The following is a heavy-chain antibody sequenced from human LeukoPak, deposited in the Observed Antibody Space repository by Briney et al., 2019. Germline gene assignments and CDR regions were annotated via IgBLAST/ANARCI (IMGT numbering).Heavy chain of an antibody. V-gene: IGHV3-48*04. D-gene: IGHD6-13*01. CDR3: ARNRIAGDY. CDR2: ISSSSSTI. CDR1: GFTFSSYS. J-gene: IGHJ4*02. Sequence: PGGALRLSCAASGFTFSSYSMNWVRQAPGKGLEWVSYISSSSSTIYYADSVKGRFTISRDNAKSSLYLQMNSLRAEDTAVYYCARNRIAGDYWGQGTLVTVSS.